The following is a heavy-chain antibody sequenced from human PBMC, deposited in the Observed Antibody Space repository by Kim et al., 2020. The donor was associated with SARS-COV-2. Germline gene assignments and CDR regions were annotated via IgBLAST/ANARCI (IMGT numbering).Heavy chain of an antibody. CDR2: FDPEDGET. D-gene: IGHD2-15*01. J-gene: IGHJ4*02. V-gene: IGHV1-24*01. Sequence: ASVKVSCKVSGYTLTELSMHWVRQAPGKGLEWMGGFDPEDGETIYAQKFHGRVTMTEDTSTDTAYMELSSLRSEDTAVYYCATLLVGGRYCSGGSCYPFDYWGQGTLVTVSS. CDR1: GYTLTELS. CDR3: ATLLVGGRYCSGGSCYPFDY.